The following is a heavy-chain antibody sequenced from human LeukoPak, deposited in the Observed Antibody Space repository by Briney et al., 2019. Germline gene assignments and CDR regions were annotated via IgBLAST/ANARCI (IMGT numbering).Heavy chain of an antibody. CDR1: GFTFSSYA. Sequence: GGSLRLSCAASGFTFSSYAMSWVRQAPGKGLEWVSAISGSGGSTYYADSVKGRFTISRDNSKNTLYLQMNSLRAEGTAVYYCAKDSYYYGSGSYYNIPWFDPWGQGTLVTVSS. CDR2: ISGSGGST. CDR3: AKDSYYYGSGSYYNIPWFDP. D-gene: IGHD3-10*01. J-gene: IGHJ5*02. V-gene: IGHV3-23*01.